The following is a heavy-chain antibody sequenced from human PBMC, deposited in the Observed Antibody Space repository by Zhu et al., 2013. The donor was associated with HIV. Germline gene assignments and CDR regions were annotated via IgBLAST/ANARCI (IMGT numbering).Heavy chain of an antibody. V-gene: IGHV1-69*02. CDR2: IIPILGIA. CDR1: GGTFSSYT. Sequence: QVQLVQSGAEVKKPGSSVKVSCKASGGTFSSYTISWVRQAPGQGLEWMGRIIPILGIANYAQKFQGRVTITADKSTSTAYMELSSLRSEDTAVYYCARGVVAATRDAFDIWGQGTMVTVSS. CDR3: ARGVVAATRDAFDI. D-gene: IGHD2-15*01. J-gene: IGHJ3*02.